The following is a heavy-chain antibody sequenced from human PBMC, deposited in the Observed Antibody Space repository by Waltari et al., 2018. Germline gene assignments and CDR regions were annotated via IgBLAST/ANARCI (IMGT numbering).Heavy chain of an antibody. CDR2: IRGSGGNT. J-gene: IGHJ4*02. D-gene: IGHD6-19*01. CDR1: EFTFSSYA. V-gene: IGHV3-23*01. Sequence: EVQLLESGGGLVQPGGSLRLSCAASEFTFSSYAMNWVRQAPGKGLEWVSTIRGSGGNTYYADSVKGRFTISRDNSKNTLYLQMNSLRAEDTAVYYCAKDPAGTYYFEYWGQGTLVTVSS. CDR3: AKDPAGTYYFEY.